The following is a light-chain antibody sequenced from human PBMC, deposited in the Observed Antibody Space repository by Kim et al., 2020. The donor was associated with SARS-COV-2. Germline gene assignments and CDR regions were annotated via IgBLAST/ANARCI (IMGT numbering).Light chain of an antibody. Sequence: ASVGSRAPITCRASRSIGGLLAWYQQKPGKAPKLLIYEASTLKSGVPSRFSGSGFETEFTLTTSSLQPDDFATYYCQQYRSYPWTFGQGTKVDIK. V-gene: IGKV1-5*03. CDR1: RSIGGL. CDR3: QQYRSYPWT. CDR2: EAS. J-gene: IGKJ1*01.